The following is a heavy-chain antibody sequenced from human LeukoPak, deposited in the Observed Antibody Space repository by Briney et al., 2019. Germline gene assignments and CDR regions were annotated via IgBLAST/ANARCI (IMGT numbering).Heavy chain of an antibody. CDR1: GFIFRDSA. J-gene: IGHJ3*02. CDR2: VSGSGGST. CDR3: AKPRSATQDAFDI. Sequence: GGSLRLSCEASGFIFRDSAISWVRQAPGKGLEWVSVVSGSGGSTYYAESVKGRFTISRDDSKNTVYLQMNSLRAEDSALYYCAKPRSATQDAFDIWGQGTMVTVSS. V-gene: IGHV3-23*01.